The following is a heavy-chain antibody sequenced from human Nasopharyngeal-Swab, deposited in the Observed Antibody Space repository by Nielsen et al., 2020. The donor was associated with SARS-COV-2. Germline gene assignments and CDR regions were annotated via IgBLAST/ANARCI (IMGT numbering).Heavy chain of an antibody. J-gene: IGHJ4*02. CDR3: AHKGPLSDFDY. V-gene: IGHV2-5*02. CDR1: GFSLSPSGVG. Sequence: SGPTLVKPTQTLTLTCTFSGFSLSPSGVGVGWIRQPPGTSLEWLALIYWDDDKRYSPSLKSRPTITKDTSKNQVVLTMTNMDPVDTATYYCAHKGPLSDFDYWGQGTLVTVSS. CDR2: IYWDDDK.